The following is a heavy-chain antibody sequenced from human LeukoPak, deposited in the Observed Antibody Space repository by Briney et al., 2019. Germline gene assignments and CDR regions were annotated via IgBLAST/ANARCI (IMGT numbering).Heavy chain of an antibody. CDR3: ARMGRYFDWFLDY. V-gene: IGHV2-70*04. CDR2: IDWDDDN. J-gene: IGHJ4*02. D-gene: IGHD3-9*01. Sequence: ESGPALVKPTQTLTLTCTFSGFSLSTSGMRVSWIRQPPGKALEWLARIDWDDDNFYSTSLKPRLTISKDTSKNQVVLTMTNTDPVDTATYYCARMGRYFDWFLDYWGQGTLVTVSS. CDR1: GFSLSTSGMR.